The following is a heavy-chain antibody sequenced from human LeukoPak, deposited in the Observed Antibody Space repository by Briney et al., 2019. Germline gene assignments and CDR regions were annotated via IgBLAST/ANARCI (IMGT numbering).Heavy chain of an antibody. J-gene: IGHJ4*02. CDR1: GGSISSYY. V-gene: IGHV4-59*08. Sequence: SETLSLTCTVSGGSISSYYWSWIRQPPGKGLEWLGYIYYSGSTNYNPSLKSRVTISVDTSKNQFSLKLSSVTAADTAVYYCARHQRYYGDQRQFDYWGQGTLVTVSS. D-gene: IGHD4-17*01. CDR2: IYYSGST. CDR3: ARHQRYYGDQRQFDY.